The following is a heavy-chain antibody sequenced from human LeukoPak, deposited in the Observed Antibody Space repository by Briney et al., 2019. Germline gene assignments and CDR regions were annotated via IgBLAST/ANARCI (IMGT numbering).Heavy chain of an antibody. CDR3: ARGCGGDCYSYDAFDI. CDR2: ISYDGSNK. Sequence: GGSLRLSCAASGFTFSSYGMHWVRQAPGKGLEWVAVISYDGSNKYYADSVKGRFIISRGNSKNTLYLQMNSLRAEDTAVYYCARGCGGDCYSYDAFDIWGQGTMVTVSS. D-gene: IGHD2-21*02. CDR1: GFTFSSYG. J-gene: IGHJ3*02. V-gene: IGHV3-30*03.